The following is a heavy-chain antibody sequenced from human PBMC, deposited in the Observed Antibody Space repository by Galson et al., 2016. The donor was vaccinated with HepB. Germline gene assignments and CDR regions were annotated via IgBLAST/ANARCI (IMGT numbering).Heavy chain of an antibody. J-gene: IGHJ4*02. CDR2: ISYDGSNK. V-gene: IGHV3-30*18. CDR3: AKGFERWLRFFGTCLDY. CDR1: EFTFNSYG. D-gene: IGHD5-24*01. Sequence: SLRLSCAASEFTFNSYGMHWVRQAPGKGLEWVAVISYDGSNKYYADSVKGRFTISRDNSKNTLYLQMNSLRPEDTAVYYCAKGFERWLRFFGTCLDYWGQGTLVTVSS.